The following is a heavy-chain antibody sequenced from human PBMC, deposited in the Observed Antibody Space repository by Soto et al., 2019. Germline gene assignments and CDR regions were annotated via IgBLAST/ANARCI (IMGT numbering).Heavy chain of an antibody. D-gene: IGHD1-1*01. Sequence: SQTLSLTCVVSGDNVSSNSVAWDWIRQSPSRGLEWLGRTYYRSKWYNDYAVSVQSRITINPDTSKNQFSLQLNSVTPEDTAVYYCARGIGRTYDYWGLGIMVTVSS. CDR2: TYYRSKWYN. J-gene: IGHJ4*02. CDR1: GDNVSSNSVA. V-gene: IGHV6-1*01. CDR3: ARGIGRTYDY.